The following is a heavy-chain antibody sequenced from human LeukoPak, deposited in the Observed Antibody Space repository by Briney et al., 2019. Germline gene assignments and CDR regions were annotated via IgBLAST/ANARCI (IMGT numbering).Heavy chain of an antibody. Sequence: GGSLRLSCAASGFAFPNYAMNWVRQAPGKGLEWVSGVSGDGAGMYYADSVKGRFTVSRDNSENTLSLQMDILRAEDTAVYYCVKNGVRSLFTVYNWFDSRGQGTLVTVSS. CDR1: GFAFPNYA. J-gene: IGHJ5*01. V-gene: IGHV3-23*01. CDR3: VKNGVRSLFTVYNWFDS. D-gene: IGHD2-8*01. CDR2: VSGDGAGM.